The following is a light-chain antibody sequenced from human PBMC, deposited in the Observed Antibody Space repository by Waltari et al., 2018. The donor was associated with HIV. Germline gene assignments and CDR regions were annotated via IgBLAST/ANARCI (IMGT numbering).Light chain of an antibody. V-gene: IGLV2-14*03. CDR1: SSDIGSYNY. CDR3: TSFTSSSAWV. J-gene: IGLJ3*02. CDR2: DVT. Sequence: QSALTQPASVSGSLGQSITFSCTGTSSDIGSYNYVSWYQQHPGKAPKTIIYDVTNRPSGVSNRFSGSKSGNTASLTISGLQAEDEADYYCTSFTSSSAWVFGGGTMLTVL.